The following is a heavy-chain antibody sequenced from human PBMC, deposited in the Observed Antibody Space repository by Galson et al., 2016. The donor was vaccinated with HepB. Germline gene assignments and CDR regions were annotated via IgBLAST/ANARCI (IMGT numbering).Heavy chain of an antibody. V-gene: IGHV3-30-3*01. CDR2: ISYDGSSK. CDR3: ARPRHYDFWSGYSD. D-gene: IGHD3-3*01. CDR1: GFNFRSYA. Sequence: SLRLSCAASGFNFRSYAMHWVRQAPGKGLEWVAVISYDGSSKYYADSVKGRFTISRDNSKSTLYVKMNSLRAEDTAVYYCARPRHYDFWSGYSDWGQGALVTVSS. J-gene: IGHJ4*02.